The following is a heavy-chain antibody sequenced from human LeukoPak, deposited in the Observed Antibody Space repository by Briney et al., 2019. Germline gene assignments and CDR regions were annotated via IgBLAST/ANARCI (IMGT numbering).Heavy chain of an antibody. J-gene: IGHJ4*02. CDR3: ARDGPNCSGGSCYSGTLDY. V-gene: IGHV3-33*01. Sequence: GGSLRLSCAASGFTFSSYGMHWVRQAPGKGLVWVAVIWYDGSNEYYADSVKGRFTISRDNSKNTLYLQMNSQRAEDTAVYYCARDGPNCSGGSCYSGTLDYWGQGTLVTVSS. CDR1: GFTFSSYG. CDR2: IWYDGSNE. D-gene: IGHD2-15*01.